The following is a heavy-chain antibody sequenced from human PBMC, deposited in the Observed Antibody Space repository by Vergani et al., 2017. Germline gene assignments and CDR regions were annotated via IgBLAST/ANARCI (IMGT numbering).Heavy chain of an antibody. Sequence: EVQLVESGGGLVQPGGSLRLSCAASGFTFSSYEMNWVRQAPGKGLEWVSYISSSGSTIYYADSVKGRFTISRDNAKNSLYLQMNSLRAEDTAVYYCAGDMLGVAIGDYWGQGTLVIFSS. V-gene: IGHV3-48*03. J-gene: IGHJ4*02. CDR1: GFTFSSYE. CDR2: ISSSGSTI. D-gene: IGHD3-10*02. CDR3: AGDMLGVAIGDY.